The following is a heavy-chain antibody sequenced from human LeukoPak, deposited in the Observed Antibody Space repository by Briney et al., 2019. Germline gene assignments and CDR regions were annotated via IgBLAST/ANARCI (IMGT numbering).Heavy chain of an antibody. CDR2: IYYSGST. V-gene: IGHV4-30-4*01. CDR1: GGSISSGDYY. J-gene: IGHJ4*02. Sequence: PSQTLSLTCTVSGGSISSGDYYWSWIRQPPGKGLEWIGYIYYSGSTYYNPSLKSRVTISVDTSKNQFSLKLSSVTAADTAVYYCARAGHPGRSSWYLYFDYWGQGTLVTVSS. D-gene: IGHD6-13*01. CDR3: ARAGHPGRSSWYLYFDY.